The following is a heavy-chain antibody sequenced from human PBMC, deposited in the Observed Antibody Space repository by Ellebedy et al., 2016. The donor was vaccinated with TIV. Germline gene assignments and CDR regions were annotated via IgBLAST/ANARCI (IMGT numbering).Heavy chain of an antibody. V-gene: IGHV1-69*13. CDR3: ARGRGIAAAEGYFDL. CDR1: GGTFSSYA. J-gene: IGHJ2*01. CDR2: IIPIFGTA. D-gene: IGHD6-13*01. Sequence: SVKVSXXASGGTFSSYAISWVRQAPGQGLEWMGGIIPIFGTANYAQKFQGRVTITADESTSTAYMELSSLRSEDTAVYYCARGRGIAAAEGYFDLWGRGTLVTVSS.